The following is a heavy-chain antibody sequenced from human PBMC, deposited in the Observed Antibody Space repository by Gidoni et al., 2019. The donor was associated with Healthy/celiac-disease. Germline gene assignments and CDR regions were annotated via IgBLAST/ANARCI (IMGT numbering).Heavy chain of an antibody. CDR1: GGSISSSSYY. CDR2: IYYSGST. Sequence: QLQLQESGPGLVKPSETLSLTCTVSGGSISSSSYYWGWIRQPPGKGLEWIGSIYYSGSTYYNPSLKSRVTISVDTSKNQFSLKLSSVTAADTAVYYCARHFRSVFYFDYWGQGTLVTVSS. D-gene: IGHD2-8*01. J-gene: IGHJ4*02. V-gene: IGHV4-39*01. CDR3: ARHFRSVFYFDY.